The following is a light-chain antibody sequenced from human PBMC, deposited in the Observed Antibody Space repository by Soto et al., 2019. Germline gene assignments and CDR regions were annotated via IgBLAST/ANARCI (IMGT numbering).Light chain of an antibody. Sequence: QSALTQPPSASGSPGQSVTISCTGTSSDVGGYNYVSWYQQHPGKAPKLMIYEVTKRPSGVPDRFSGSKSGNTASLTISGLQAEDEADYYCSSYGGTFYVLGTGTKLTVL. CDR1: SSDVGGYNY. V-gene: IGLV2-8*01. CDR2: EVT. CDR3: SSYGGTFYV. J-gene: IGLJ1*01.